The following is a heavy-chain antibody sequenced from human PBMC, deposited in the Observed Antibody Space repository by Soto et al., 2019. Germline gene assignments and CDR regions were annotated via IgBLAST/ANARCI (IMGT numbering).Heavy chain of an antibody. J-gene: IGHJ5*02. CDR3: ARAGEAAAGTGWFDP. CDR1: GGSIGSYY. CDR2: IYTSGST. Sequence: SETLSLTCTVSGGSIGSYYWSWIRQPAGKGLEWIGRIYTSGSTNYNPSLESRVTMSVDTSKNQFSLKLSSVTAADTAVYYCARAGEAAAGTGWFDPWGQGTLVTVSS. D-gene: IGHD6-13*01. V-gene: IGHV4-4*07.